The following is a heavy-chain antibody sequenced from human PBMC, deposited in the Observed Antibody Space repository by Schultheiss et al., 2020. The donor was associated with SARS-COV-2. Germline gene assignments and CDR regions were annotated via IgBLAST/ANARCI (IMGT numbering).Heavy chain of an antibody. D-gene: IGHD5-18*01. CDR2: IYYNGST. Sequence: SETLSLTCTVSGGSISSSSYYWGWIRQPPGKGLEWIGSIYYNGSTYYNPSLKSRVTISVDTSKNQFSLKLSSVTAADTAVYYCARPRYSYGYYFDYWGQGTLVTVSS. CDR3: ARPRYSYGYYFDY. CDR1: GGSISSSSYY. V-gene: IGHV4-39*01. J-gene: IGHJ4*02.